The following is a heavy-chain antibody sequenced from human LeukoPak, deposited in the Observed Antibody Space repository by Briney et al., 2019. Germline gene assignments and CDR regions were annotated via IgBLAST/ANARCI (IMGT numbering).Heavy chain of an antibody. CDR1: GGSVRSNNYY. J-gene: IGHJ4*02. V-gene: IGHV4-39*07. D-gene: IGHD5-24*01. CDR2: IYYSGST. CDR3: ARREGYNFDY. Sequence: SETLSLTCTVSGGSVRSNNYYWGWIRQPPGKGLEWIGTIYYSGSTYYNPSLKSRVTILLDTSKNQFSLKLTSVTAADTAVYYCARREGYNFDYWGQGTLVTVSS.